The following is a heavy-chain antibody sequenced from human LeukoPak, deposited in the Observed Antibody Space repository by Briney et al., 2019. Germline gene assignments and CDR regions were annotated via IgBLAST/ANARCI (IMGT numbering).Heavy chain of an antibody. CDR3: ARSPRSSTNFDY. V-gene: IGHV4-59*01. CDR2: IYYSGST. CDR1: GGSISSYY. Sequence: PSETLSLTCTVSGGSISSYYWSWIRQPPGKGLEWIGYIYYSGSTNYNPSLKSRVTISVDTSKNQFSLKLSSVTAADTAVYYCARSPRSSTNFDYWGQGTLVTVSS. D-gene: IGHD1-26*01. J-gene: IGHJ4*02.